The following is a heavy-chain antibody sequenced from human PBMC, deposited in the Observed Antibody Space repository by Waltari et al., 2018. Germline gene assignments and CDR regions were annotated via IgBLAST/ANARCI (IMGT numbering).Heavy chain of an antibody. CDR2: LYNSGIT. D-gene: IGHD1-26*01. Sequence: QVQLQESGPGLVKPSETLSLTCKVSGTSISNNFWNWVRQPAGKGLEWIGRLYNSGITNYNPSLKSRVTMSTATSKHQFSLKLNSVTAADTAVYFCARGGLDGFDSWGQGILVTVS. V-gene: IGHV4-4*07. CDR3: ARGGLDGFDS. J-gene: IGHJ4*02. CDR1: GTSISNNF.